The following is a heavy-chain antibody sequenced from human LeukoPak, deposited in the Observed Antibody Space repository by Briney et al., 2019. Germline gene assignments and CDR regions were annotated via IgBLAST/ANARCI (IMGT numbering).Heavy chain of an antibody. V-gene: IGHV1-46*01. J-gene: IGHJ4*02. CDR1: GYTFTGYY. CDR2: INPSGGST. CDR3: ATGNYYDSSGYLYEFDY. Sequence: ASVKVSCKASGYTFTGYYMHWVRQAPGQGLEWMGIINPSGGSTSYAQKFQGRVTMTRDTSTSTVYMELSSLRSEDTAVYYCATGNYYDSSGYLYEFDYWGQGTLVTVSS. D-gene: IGHD3-22*01.